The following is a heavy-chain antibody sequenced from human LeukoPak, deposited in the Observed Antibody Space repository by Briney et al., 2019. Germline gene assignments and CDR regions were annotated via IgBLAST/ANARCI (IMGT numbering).Heavy chain of an antibody. D-gene: IGHD2-2*01. V-gene: IGHV3-23*01. CDR2: ISYSGANS. Sequence: PGGSLRLSCAASGFTFSGSAMSWVRQAPGEGLEWVSLISYSGANSYYTDSVRGRFTISRDNSKDTLFLQMNSLRAEDTAVYYCARDPLHYQPLLGWFDPWGQGTLVTVSS. CDR1: GFTFSGSA. J-gene: IGHJ5*02. CDR3: ARDPLHYQPLLGWFDP.